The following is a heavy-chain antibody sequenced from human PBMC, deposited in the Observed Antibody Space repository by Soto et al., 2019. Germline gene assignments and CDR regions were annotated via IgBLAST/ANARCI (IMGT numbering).Heavy chain of an antibody. Sequence: EVQLVESGGGLVKPGGSLRLSCVASGFTFMSYTMNWVRQAPGKGLEWVSAIRGFSPYTFYADSLKGRFTISRDNAKNSLYLQMNSLRAEDTAVYYCARDRGYDAHDYYYNAMDVWGQGTTVTVSS. CDR1: GFTFMSYT. J-gene: IGHJ6*02. V-gene: IGHV3-21*01. D-gene: IGHD2-15*01. CDR3: ARDRGYDAHDYYYNAMDV. CDR2: IRGFSPYT.